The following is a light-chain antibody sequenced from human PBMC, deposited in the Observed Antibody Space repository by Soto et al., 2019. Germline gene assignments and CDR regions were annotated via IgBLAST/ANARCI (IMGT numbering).Light chain of an antibody. J-gene: IGLJ2*01. CDR3: CSYAGSSTFVVV. V-gene: IGLV2-23*03. CDR1: SSDVGSYNL. Sequence: QSALTQPASVSGSPGQSITISCTGTSSDVGSYNLVSWYQQHPGKAPKLMIYEGSQRPSGVSNRFSGSKSGNTASLTISGLQAEDEADYYCCSYAGSSTFVVVFGGGTKLTVL. CDR2: EGS.